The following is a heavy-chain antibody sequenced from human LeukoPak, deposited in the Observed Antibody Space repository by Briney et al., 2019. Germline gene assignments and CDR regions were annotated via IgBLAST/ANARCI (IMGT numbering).Heavy chain of an antibody. D-gene: IGHD2-15*01. V-gene: IGHV3-23*01. CDR2: ISGSGGST. CDR3: AKDIGHCSGGSCSHLDY. J-gene: IGHJ4*02. Sequence: GGSLRLSCAASGFTFSSYAMSWVRQAPGKGLEWVSAISGSGGSTYYADSVKGRFTISRDNSKNTLYLQMSSLRPEDTAVYYCAKDIGHCSGGSCSHLDYWGQGTLVTVSS. CDR1: GFTFSSYA.